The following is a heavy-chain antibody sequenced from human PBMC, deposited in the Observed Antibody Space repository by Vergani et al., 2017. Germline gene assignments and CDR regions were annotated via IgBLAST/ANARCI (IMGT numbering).Heavy chain of an antibody. V-gene: IGHV3-23*01. J-gene: IGHJ4*02. CDR2: ISGSGGST. D-gene: IGHD1-1*01. CDR1: GFTFSSYA. CDR3: ARLRRWNAAFDY. Sequence: EVQLLESGGGLVQPGGSLRLPCAASGFTFSSYAMSWVRQAPGKGLEWVSGISGSGGSTYYADSVKGRFTISRDNAKNSLYLQMNSLRAEDTAVYYCARLRRWNAAFDYWGQGTLVTVSS.